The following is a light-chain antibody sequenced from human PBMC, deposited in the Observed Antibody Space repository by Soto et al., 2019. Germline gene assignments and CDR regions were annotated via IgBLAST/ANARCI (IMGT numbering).Light chain of an antibody. CDR2: GAS. CDR1: QSVSSSY. J-gene: IGKJ3*01. V-gene: IGKV3-20*01. CDR3: QQYGSLFT. Sequence: EIVLTQSPGTLSLSPGERATLSCRASQSVSSSYLAWYQQKPGQAPRLLIYGASSRATGIPDRFNGSGSGTDFTLTIRRLEPEDFGVYYCQQYGSLFTFGRGSREDIK.